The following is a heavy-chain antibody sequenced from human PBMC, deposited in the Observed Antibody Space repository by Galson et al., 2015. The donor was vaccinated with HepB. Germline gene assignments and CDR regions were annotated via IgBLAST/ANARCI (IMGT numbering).Heavy chain of an antibody. CDR2: IKEDGSER. V-gene: IGHV3-7*03. J-gene: IGHJ4*02. CDR3: GRSRTALFY. D-gene: IGHD2-21*02. CDR1: GFTFSSYW. Sequence: SLRLSCAVSGFTFSSYWMSWVRQTPGKGLEWVAHIKEDGSERYYVDSVKGRFTISRDNAKNSLFLQINSLRAEDTAVYYCGRSRTALFYWGQGALVTVAS.